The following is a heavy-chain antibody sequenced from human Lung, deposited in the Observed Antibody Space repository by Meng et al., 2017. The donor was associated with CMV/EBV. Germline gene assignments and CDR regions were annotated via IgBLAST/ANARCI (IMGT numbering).Heavy chain of an antibody. J-gene: IGHJ4*02. D-gene: IGHD1-26*01. V-gene: IGHV3-30*04. Sequence: SVAASGFSFSSYAMHWVRQAPGKGLQGVAVISFDGNNKDCVDTVKGRFTISRDNSKNTLFLQMNGLRPEDTAVYYCAGHLLAVGAYWGQGTLVTVSS. CDR3: AGHLLAVGAY. CDR1: GFSFSSYA. CDR2: ISFDGNNK.